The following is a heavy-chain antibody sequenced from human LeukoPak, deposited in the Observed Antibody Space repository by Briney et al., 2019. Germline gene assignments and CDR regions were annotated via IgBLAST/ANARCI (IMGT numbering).Heavy chain of an antibody. CDR1: GYTFTSYD. V-gene: IGHV1-8*01. Sequence: ASVKVSCKASGYTFTSYDINWVRQATGQGLEWMGWMNPNSGNTGYAQKFQGRVTMTRNTSISTAYMELRSLRSDDTAVYYCARDYRGYFYGSGNHWGQGTLVTVSS. CDR2: MNPNSGNT. CDR3: ARDYRGYFYGSGNH. J-gene: IGHJ4*02. D-gene: IGHD3-10*01.